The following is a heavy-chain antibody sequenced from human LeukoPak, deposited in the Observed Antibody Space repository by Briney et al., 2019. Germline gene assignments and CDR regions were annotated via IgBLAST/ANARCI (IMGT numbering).Heavy chain of an antibody. CDR2: ISYDGSNK. Sequence: GGSLRLSCAASGFTFSSYAMHWVRQAPGKGLEWVAVISYDGSNKYYADSVKGRFTISRDNSKHTLSLQMNSLRAEDTAVYYCARGRFLEWLPYFDYWGQGTLVTVSS. J-gene: IGHJ4*02. CDR3: ARGRFLEWLPYFDY. D-gene: IGHD3-3*01. CDR1: GFTFSSYA. V-gene: IGHV3-30*04.